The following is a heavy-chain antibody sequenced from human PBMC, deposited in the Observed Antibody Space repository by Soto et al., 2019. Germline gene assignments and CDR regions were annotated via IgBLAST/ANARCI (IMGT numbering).Heavy chain of an antibody. CDR1: GYTFTGYY. J-gene: IGHJ5*02. V-gene: IGHV1-2*04. CDR2: INPNSGGT. D-gene: IGHD6-19*01. Sequence: ASVKVSCKASGYTFTGYYMHWVRQAPGQGLEWTGWINPNSGGTNYAQKFQGWVTMTRDTSISTAYMELSRLRSDDTAVYYCARDIAVAGGRAWFDPWGQGTLVTVSS. CDR3: ARDIAVAGGRAWFDP.